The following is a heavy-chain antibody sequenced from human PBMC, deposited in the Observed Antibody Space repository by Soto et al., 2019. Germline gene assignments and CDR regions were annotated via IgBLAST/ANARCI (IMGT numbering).Heavy chain of an antibody. D-gene: IGHD2-15*01. CDR3: ARESRYCSGGSCYFLPGIDY. Sequence: QVQLVQSGAEVKKPGSSVKVSCKASGVTFSSYAISWVRQAPGQGLEWMGGIMPIFVTANYAQKFQGRVTITADESTSTAYMELSSLRSEDTAVYYCARESRYCSGGSCYFLPGIDYWGQGTLVTVSS. J-gene: IGHJ4*02. CDR1: GVTFSSYA. CDR2: IMPIFVTA. V-gene: IGHV1-69*12.